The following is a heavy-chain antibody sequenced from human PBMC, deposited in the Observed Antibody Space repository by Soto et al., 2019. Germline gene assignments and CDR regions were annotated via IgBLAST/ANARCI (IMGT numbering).Heavy chain of an antibody. J-gene: IGHJ4*02. V-gene: IGHV3-30*18. CDR1: GFTFSSYG. D-gene: IGHD4-17*01. CDR2: ISYDGSNK. CDR3: AKDYGDFHYDY. Sequence: QVQLVESGGGVVQPGRSLRPSCAASGFTFSSYGMHWVRQAPGKGLEWVAVISYDGSNKYYADSVKGRFTISRDNSKNTLYLQMNSLRAEDTAVYYCAKDYGDFHYDYWGQGTLVTVSS.